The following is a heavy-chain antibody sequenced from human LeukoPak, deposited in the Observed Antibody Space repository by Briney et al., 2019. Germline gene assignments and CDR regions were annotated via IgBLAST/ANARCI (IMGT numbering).Heavy chain of an antibody. CDR3: ASSGGSSWFSLDY. Sequence: SETLSLTCTVSGYSISSGYYWGWIRQPPGKGLEWIGSIYHSGSTYYNPSLKSRVTISVDTSKNQFSLKLSSVTAADTAVYYCASSGGSSWFSLDYWGQGTLVTVSS. CDR1: GYSISSGYY. CDR2: IYHSGST. V-gene: IGHV4-38-2*02. J-gene: IGHJ4*02. D-gene: IGHD6-13*01.